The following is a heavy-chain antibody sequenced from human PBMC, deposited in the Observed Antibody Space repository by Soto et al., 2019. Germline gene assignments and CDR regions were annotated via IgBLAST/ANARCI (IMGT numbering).Heavy chain of an antibody. CDR2: ISYSGTT. CDR1: GDSISSNNNY. D-gene: IGHD5-18*01. CDR3: ARGRGYSYGLDP. J-gene: IGHJ5*02. V-gene: IGHV4-30-4*01. Sequence: SETLSLTCTVSGDSISSNNNYWSWIRQPPGEGLEWIGFISYSGTTSYSPSLKSRVAISLDTSKNQFSLSLSSVTAADTAVYYCARGRGYSYGLDPWGQGTLVTAPQ.